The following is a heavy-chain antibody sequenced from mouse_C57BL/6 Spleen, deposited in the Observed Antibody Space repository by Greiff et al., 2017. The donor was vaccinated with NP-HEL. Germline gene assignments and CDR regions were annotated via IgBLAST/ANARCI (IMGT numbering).Heavy chain of an antibody. J-gene: IGHJ2*01. CDR2: ISSGGSYT. Sequence: EVQLVESGGDLVKPGGSLKLSCAASGFTFSSYRMSWVRQTPDKRLEWVATISSGGSYTYYPDSVKGRFTISRDNAKNTLYLQMSSLKSEDTAMYYCAREDYGSSLDYWGQGTTLTVSS. CDR1: GFTFSSYR. V-gene: IGHV5-6*01. CDR3: AREDYGSSLDY. D-gene: IGHD1-1*01.